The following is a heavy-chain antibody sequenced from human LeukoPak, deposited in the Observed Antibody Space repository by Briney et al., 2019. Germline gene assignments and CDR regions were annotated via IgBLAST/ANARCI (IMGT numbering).Heavy chain of an antibody. CDR3: GRDPKLGIRGYTYGYIDY. Sequence: GASVKVSCKTSGYTFTSYAISWVRQAPGQGLEWMGWINTNTGDPTYAQGFTGRYAFSLDTSVSTAHLQISGLQADDTAVYYCGRDPKLGIRGYTYGYIDYWGQGTLVTVSS. CDR1: GYTFTSYA. V-gene: IGHV7-4-1*02. CDR2: INTNTGDP. D-gene: IGHD5-18*01. J-gene: IGHJ4*02.